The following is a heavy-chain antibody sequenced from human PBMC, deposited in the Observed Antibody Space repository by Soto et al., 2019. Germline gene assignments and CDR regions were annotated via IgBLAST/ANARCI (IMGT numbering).Heavy chain of an antibody. Sequence: QVQLQEWGPGLVKPSEPLSPTCTVSVAPISNTYWSWFGQPAGKGLEWIGRIYTSGTTYYNPSLKSRVTMSVDTSKNQLSLKLGSVTAADTAVYFCVGDQGYYYSGTDVWGQGTTVTVSS. CDR1: VAPISNTY. CDR3: VGDQGYYYSGTDV. CDR2: IYTSGTT. V-gene: IGHV4-4*07. J-gene: IGHJ6*02.